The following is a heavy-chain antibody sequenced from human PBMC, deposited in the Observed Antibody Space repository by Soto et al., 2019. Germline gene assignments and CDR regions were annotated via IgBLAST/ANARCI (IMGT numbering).Heavy chain of an antibody. Sequence: PSETLSLTCTVSGGSMISYYWNWMRQPPGKGLQWIGYTYYSGSTTYNPSLKSRVTISVDSSKNQFSLKLDSVTNADTAVYYCARVRGTAGKRYFDYWGPGTLVTVSS. CDR2: TYYSGST. J-gene: IGHJ4*02. V-gene: IGHV4-59*01. CDR3: ARVRGTAGKRYFDY. CDR1: GGSMISYY. D-gene: IGHD6-13*01.